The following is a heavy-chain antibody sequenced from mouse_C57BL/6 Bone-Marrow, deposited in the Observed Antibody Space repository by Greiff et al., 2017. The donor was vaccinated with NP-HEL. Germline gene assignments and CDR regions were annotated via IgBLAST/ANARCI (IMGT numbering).Heavy chain of an antibody. CDR3: ARDLYGSSYNY. D-gene: IGHD1-1*01. J-gene: IGHJ2*01. V-gene: IGHV5-4*01. CDR1: GFTLSSYA. Sequence: EVKLVESGGGLVKPGGSLKLSCAASGFTLSSYAMSWVRQTPEKRLEWVATISDGGSYTYYPDNVKGRFTISRDNAKNNLYLQMSHLKSEDTAMYYCARDLYGSSYNYWGQGTTLTVSS. CDR2: ISDGGSYT.